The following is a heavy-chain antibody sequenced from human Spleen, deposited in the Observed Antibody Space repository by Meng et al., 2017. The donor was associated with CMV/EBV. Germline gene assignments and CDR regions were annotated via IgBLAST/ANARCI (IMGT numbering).Heavy chain of an antibody. Sequence: SETLSLTCTVSGGSLRSGGYYWSWIRQPPGKGLEWIGYIYYNGDTNYNPSLKSRVTISVDTSKNSFSLRLNSVTAADTAMYYCARKSPYWYFDLWGRGTLVTVSS. J-gene: IGHJ2*01. CDR3: ARKSPYWYFDL. CDR2: IYYNGDT. CDR1: GGSLRSGGYY. V-gene: IGHV4-61*03.